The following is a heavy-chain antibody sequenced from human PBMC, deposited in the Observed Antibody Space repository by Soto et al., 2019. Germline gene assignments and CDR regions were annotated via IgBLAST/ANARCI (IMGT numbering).Heavy chain of an antibody. CDR2: IIPIFGTA. CDR1: GGTFSSYA. D-gene: IGHD6-6*01. CDR3: TRTGDSSLSVYYYYGMDV. Sequence: QVQLVQSGAEVKKPGSSVKVSCKASGGTFSSYAISWVRQAPGQGLEWMGGIIPIFGTANYAQKFQGRVTITADTSTSTAYMELSSLRSEDTAVYYCTRTGDSSLSVYYYYGMDVWGQGTTVTVSS. V-gene: IGHV1-69*06. J-gene: IGHJ6*02.